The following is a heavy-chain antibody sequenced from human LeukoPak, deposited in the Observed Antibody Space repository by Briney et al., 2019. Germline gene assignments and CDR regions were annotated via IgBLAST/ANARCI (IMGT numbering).Heavy chain of an antibody. CDR2: IYYSVTT. D-gene: IGHD2-8*01. Sequence: PSETLSLTCTVSGGSISSSDYYWGWIRQPPGKGLEWIVSIYYSVTTYYNPSLKSRVTISVDTSKNQFSLRLTSVTAADTAVYFCAREEFAYCTDGVCDWFDPWGQGTLVTVSS. CDR1: GGSISSSDYY. J-gene: IGHJ5*02. CDR3: AREEFAYCTDGVCDWFDP. V-gene: IGHV4-39*07.